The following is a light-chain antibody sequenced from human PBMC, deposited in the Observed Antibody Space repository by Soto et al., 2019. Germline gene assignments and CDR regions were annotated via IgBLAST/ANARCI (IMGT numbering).Light chain of an antibody. Sequence: IVLTQSPGTLSLSPGERATLSCRASQTGSNSYLAWYQQKSGQAPRLLIYGVSTRATGIPARFSGSASGTEFTLTISSLQSEDFAVYCCQQYNNWPPTFGQGTKVDIK. CDR2: GVS. J-gene: IGKJ1*01. CDR1: QTGSNSY. V-gene: IGKV3-15*01. CDR3: QQYNNWPPT.